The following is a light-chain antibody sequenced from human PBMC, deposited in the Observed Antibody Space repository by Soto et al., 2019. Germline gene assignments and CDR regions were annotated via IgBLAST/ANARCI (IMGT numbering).Light chain of an antibody. J-gene: IGKJ1*01. CDR3: QQYFNLPWT. V-gene: IGKV3-20*01. CDR2: GAS. CDR1: QSVSSSY. Sequence: GLTLSPVTVSLSTGERATLSCRASQSVSSSYLAWYQQKPGQAPRLLIYGASSRATGIPDRFSGSGSGTDFTLTIIILQAEDVAVYCCQQYFNLPWTFGHGTKVDIK.